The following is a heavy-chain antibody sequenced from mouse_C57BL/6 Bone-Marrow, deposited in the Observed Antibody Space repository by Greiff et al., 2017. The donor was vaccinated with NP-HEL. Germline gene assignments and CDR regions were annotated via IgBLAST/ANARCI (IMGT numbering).Heavy chain of an antibody. J-gene: IGHJ2*01. CDR1: GYTFTSYW. V-gene: IGHV1-74*01. CDR2: IHPSDSDT. D-gene: IGHD2-3*01. Sequence: QVQLQQPGAELVKPGASVKVSCKASGYTFTSYWMHWVKQRPGQGLEWIGRIHPSDSDTNYNQKFKGKATLTVDNSSSTAYMQLSSLTSEDSAVYYCAMVRLLREGYFDYWGQGTTLTVSS. CDR3: AMVRLLREGYFDY.